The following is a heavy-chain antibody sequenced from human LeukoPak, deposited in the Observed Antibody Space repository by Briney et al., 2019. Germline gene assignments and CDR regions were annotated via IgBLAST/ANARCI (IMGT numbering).Heavy chain of an antibody. D-gene: IGHD3-22*01. Sequence: GGSLRLSCAASGFTFSNYAMSWVRQAPGKGLEYVSAISSNGGSTYYANSVKGRFTISRDNSKNTLYLQMGSLRAEDMAVYYCARPHYYDSSGDPYYFDYWGQGTLVTVSS. V-gene: IGHV3-64*01. CDR2: ISSNGGST. CDR3: ARPHYYDSSGDPYYFDY. J-gene: IGHJ4*02. CDR1: GFTFSNYA.